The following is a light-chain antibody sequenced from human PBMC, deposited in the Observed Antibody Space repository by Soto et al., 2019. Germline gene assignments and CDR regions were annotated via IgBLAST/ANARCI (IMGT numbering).Light chain of an antibody. J-gene: IGLJ1*01. CDR3: QSYDSSLSGYV. Sequence: QAVVTQPPSVSGAPGQRVTISCAASSSNIGAGYDVHWYQQLPGTAPKLLIYGNSNRPSGVPDRFSGSKSGTSASLAITGLQAEDEADYYCQSYDSSLSGYVFGTGTQLTVL. CDR1: SSNIGAGYD. CDR2: GNS. V-gene: IGLV1-40*01.